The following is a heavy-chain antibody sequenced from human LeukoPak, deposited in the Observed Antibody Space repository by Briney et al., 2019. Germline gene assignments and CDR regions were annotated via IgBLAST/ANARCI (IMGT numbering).Heavy chain of an antibody. D-gene: IGHD3-3*01. CDR3: ARGGLTIFGVVTKRKGPIDY. Sequence: GGSLRLSCAASGFTFSSYNMNWVRQAPGKGLEWVSSISSSSSYIYYADSVKGRFTMSRDNAKNSLYLQMTSLRAEDTAVYYCARGGLTIFGVVTKRKGPIDYWGQGTLVTVSS. J-gene: IGHJ4*02. CDR2: ISSSSSYI. V-gene: IGHV3-21*01. CDR1: GFTFSSYN.